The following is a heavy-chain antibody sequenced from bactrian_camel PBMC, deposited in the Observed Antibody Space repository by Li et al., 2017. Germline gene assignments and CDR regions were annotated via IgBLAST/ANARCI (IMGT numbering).Heavy chain of an antibody. CDR1: SDTYSRNC. V-gene: IGHV3-3*01. D-gene: IGHD5*01. J-gene: IGHJ4*01. CDR2: IYPTRGIK. Sequence: VQLVESGGGSVQAGGSLRLSCTTSSDTYSRNCMGWFRQAPGKERESVASIYPTRGIKAYDDSVKGRFTISQDNAKSTVYLQMNSLKPEDTATYYCAADPPSFGICDNRIDRFVHHGQGTQVTVS.